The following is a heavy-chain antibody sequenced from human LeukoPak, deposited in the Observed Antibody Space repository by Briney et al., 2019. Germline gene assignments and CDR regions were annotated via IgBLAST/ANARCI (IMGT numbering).Heavy chain of an antibody. J-gene: IGHJ4*02. CDR3: TRVSSPYYYDSSGYSDSSNPDY. Sequence: GGSLRLSCAASGFTFSSYWMHWVRQAPGKGLVWVSRINSDGSSTSYADSVKGRFTISRDNAKNTLYLQMNSLRAEDTAVYYCTRVSSPYYYDSSGYSDSSNPDYWGQGTLVTVSS. D-gene: IGHD3-22*01. CDR2: INSDGSST. V-gene: IGHV3-74*01. CDR1: GFTFSSYW.